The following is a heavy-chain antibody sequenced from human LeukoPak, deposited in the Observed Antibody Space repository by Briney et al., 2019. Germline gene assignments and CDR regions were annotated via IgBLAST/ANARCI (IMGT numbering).Heavy chain of an antibody. D-gene: IGHD4-17*01. CDR1: GGSFSGYY. CDR3: ATGYGDFRVEGRYFYS. V-gene: IGHV4-34*01. J-gene: IGHJ4*02. Sequence: SETLSLTCAVYGGSFSGYYWSWIRQPPGKGLEWIGEINHSGSTNYNPSLRSRVTISIDTSKKHFFLKLKSVTAADTAVYYCATGYGDFRVEGRYFYSWGQGTLVTVSS. CDR2: INHSGST.